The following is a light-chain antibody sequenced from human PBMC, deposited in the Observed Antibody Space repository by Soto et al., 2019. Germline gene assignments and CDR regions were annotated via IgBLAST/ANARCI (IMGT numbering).Light chain of an antibody. CDR2: DAS. CDR3: QHYRDWPLT. Sequence: EIVLTQSPATLSVSPVEIVNLSFMASQSLWSKLAWYQQKPGQTPRLLIYDASTRATGIPARFSGSGSGTEFTLTISSLQSEDLAVYYCQHYRDWPLTCGGGTKGDIK. V-gene: IGKV3-15*01. CDR1: QSLWSK. J-gene: IGKJ4*01.